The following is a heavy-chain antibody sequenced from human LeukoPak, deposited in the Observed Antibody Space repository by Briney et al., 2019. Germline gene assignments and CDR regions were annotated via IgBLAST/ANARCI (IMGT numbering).Heavy chain of an antibody. Sequence: ASVKVSCKVSGYTLTELSMHWVRQAPGQGLEWMGIINPSGGSTSYAQKFQGRVTMTRDTSTSTVYMELSSLRSEDTAVYYCARADTDHDAFDIWGQGTMVTVSS. J-gene: IGHJ3*02. CDR1: GYTLTELS. V-gene: IGHV1-46*01. D-gene: IGHD5-18*01. CDR3: ARADTDHDAFDI. CDR2: INPSGGST.